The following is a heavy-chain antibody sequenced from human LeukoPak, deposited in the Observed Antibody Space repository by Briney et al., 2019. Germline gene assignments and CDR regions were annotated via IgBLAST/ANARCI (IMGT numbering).Heavy chain of an antibody. D-gene: IGHD3-22*01. CDR3: AKYHSFGYYYDSSGYTNFDY. CDR1: GFTFSSYG. J-gene: IGHJ4*02. CDR2: ISGSGDST. Sequence: GGSLRLSCAASGFTFSSYGMSWVRQAPGKGLEWVSAISGSGDSTYYADSVKGRFTISRDNSKNTLYLQMNSLRAEDTAVYYCAKYHSFGYYYDSSGYTNFDYWGQGTLVTVSS. V-gene: IGHV3-23*01.